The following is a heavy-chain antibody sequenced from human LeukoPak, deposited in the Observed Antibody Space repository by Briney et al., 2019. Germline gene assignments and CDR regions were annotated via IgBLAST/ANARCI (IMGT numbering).Heavy chain of an antibody. Sequence: GASVKVSCKASGGTFSSYAISWVLQAPGQGLEWMGGIIPIFGTANYAQKFQGRVTITADESTSTAYMELSSLRSEDTAVYYCARAGDGYYDSSGYYYWGQGTLVTVSS. CDR1: GGTFSSYA. V-gene: IGHV1-69*13. CDR3: ARAGDGYYDSSGYYY. CDR2: IIPIFGTA. J-gene: IGHJ4*02. D-gene: IGHD3-22*01.